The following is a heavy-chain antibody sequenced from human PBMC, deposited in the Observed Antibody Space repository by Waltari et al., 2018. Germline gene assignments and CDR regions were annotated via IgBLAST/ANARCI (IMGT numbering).Heavy chain of an antibody. CDR2: ISGSGGST. J-gene: IGHJ6*02. Sequence: EVQLLESGGGLVQPGGSLRLSCAASGFTFSSYAMSWVRQAPGRGLAWVSAISGSGGSTYYADSVKGRFTISRDNSKNTLYLQMNSLRAEDTAVYYCAKIAAGNIYYYYYGMDVWGQGTTVTVSS. V-gene: IGHV3-23*01. CDR3: AKIAAGNIYYYYYGMDV. CDR1: GFTFSSYA. D-gene: IGHD6-13*01.